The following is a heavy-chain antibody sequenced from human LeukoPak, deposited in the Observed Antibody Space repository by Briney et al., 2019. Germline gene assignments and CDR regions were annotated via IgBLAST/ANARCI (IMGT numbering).Heavy chain of an antibody. CDR3: ANSYTSSSRTPFDC. CDR2: ISGGGGST. Sequence: GGSLRLSCAASGFTFSSYAMTWVRHAPGKGLEWVSAISGGGGSTYHADSVRGRFTISRDNSKNTLYLQMDSLRAEDTAVYYCANSYTSSSRTPFDCWGQGTLVTVSS. CDR1: GFTFSSYA. V-gene: IGHV3-23*01. D-gene: IGHD6-6*01. J-gene: IGHJ4*02.